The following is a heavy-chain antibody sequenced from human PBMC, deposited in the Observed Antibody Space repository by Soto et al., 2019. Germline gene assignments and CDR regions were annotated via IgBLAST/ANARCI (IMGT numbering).Heavy chain of an antibody. D-gene: IGHD6-6*01. V-gene: IGHV1-2*02. Sequence: ASVKVSCKASGYTFTGYYMHWVRQAPGQGLEWMGWINPNSGGTNYAQKFQGRVTMTRDTSISTAYMELSRLRSDDTAVYYCARSPSIAARTNWFDPSCQGTLVTGS. CDR1: GYTFTGYY. CDR3: ARSPSIAARTNWFDP. J-gene: IGHJ5*02. CDR2: INPNSGGT.